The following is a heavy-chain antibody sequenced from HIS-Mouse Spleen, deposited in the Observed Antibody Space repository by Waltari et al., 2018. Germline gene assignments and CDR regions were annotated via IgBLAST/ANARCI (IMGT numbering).Heavy chain of an antibody. CDR2: IYHGGST. Sequence: QVQLQESGPGLVKPSETLSLTCTVSGYSISRGYYWGWIRQPTGRGLEWIGSIYHGGSTYYNPSLKSRVTISVDTSKNQFSLKLSSVTAADTAVYYCARDSITIFGVVIMNYYYGMDVWGQGTTVTVSS. J-gene: IGHJ6*02. CDR1: GYSISRGYY. CDR3: ARDSITIFGVVIMNYYYGMDV. D-gene: IGHD3-3*01. V-gene: IGHV4-38-2*02.